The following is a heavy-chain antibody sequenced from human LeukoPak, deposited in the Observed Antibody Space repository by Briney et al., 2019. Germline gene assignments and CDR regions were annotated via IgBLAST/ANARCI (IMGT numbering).Heavy chain of an antibody. CDR3: AWVGVGYPYGYSYYYYAMDV. J-gene: IGHJ6*02. CDR1: GFSLSTYW. D-gene: IGHD5-18*01. V-gene: IGHV3-7*04. Sequence: GGSLRLSCAASGFSLSTYWMTWVRQAPGKGLEWVANIKKDGSEKYYVDSVKGRFTMSRDNVQNLVYLQMNSLRAEDTAVYYCAWVGVGYPYGYSYYYYAMDVWGQGITVTVSS. CDR2: IKKDGSEK.